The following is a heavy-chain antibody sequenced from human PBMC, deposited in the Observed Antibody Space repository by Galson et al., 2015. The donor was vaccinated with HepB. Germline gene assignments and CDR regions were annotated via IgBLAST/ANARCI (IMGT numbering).Heavy chain of an antibody. CDR1: GYTFTSYA. V-gene: IGHV7-4-1*02. CDR2: INTNTGNP. J-gene: IGHJ3*02. D-gene: IGHD6-19*01. Sequence: SVKVSCKASGYTFTSYAMNWVRQAPGQGLEWMGWINTNTGNPTYAQGFTGRFVFSLDTSVSTAYLQISSLKAEDTAVYYCARVYSSGWYKSSDAFDIWGQGTMVTVSS. CDR3: ARVYSSGWYKSSDAFDI.